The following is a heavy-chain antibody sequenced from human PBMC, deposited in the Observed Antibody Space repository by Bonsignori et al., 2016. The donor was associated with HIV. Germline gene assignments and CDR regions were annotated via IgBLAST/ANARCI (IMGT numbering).Heavy chain of an antibody. D-gene: IGHD2-15*01. CDR2: LHSGGPT. CDR3: TRDTDSLYFHE. J-gene: IGHJ1*01. V-gene: IGHV4-39*07. Sequence: WIRQPPGKGLEWIGSLHSGGPTFYNASLKSRVTMSMDSSESQFSLAVTSVTAADTAIYYCTRDTDSLYFHEWGQGTLVTVSS.